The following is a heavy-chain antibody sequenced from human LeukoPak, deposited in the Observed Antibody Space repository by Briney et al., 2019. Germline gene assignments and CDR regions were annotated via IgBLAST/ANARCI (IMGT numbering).Heavy chain of an antibody. CDR1: GFTFSSYG. V-gene: IGHV3-7*01. J-gene: IGHJ3*02. CDR3: ASYGSGSYPDAFDI. CDR2: IKQDGSEK. D-gene: IGHD3-10*01. Sequence: TGGSLRLSCAASGFTFSSYGMHWVRQAPGKGLEWVANIKQDGSEKYYVDSVKGRFTISRDNAKNSLYLQMNSLRAEDTAVYYCASYGSGSYPDAFDIWGQGTMVTVSS.